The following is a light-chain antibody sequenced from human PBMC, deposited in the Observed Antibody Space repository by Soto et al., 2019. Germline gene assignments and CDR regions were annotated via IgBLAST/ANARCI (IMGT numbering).Light chain of an antibody. Sequence: DIEMTQSPSTLSASVGDRVTITCRASQSISSWLAWYQQKPGKAPKLLIYAASSLESGVPSRSSGSGSGTEFTLTISSLQPDDFATYYCQQYNSYSPTFGQGTKV. CDR2: AAS. V-gene: IGKV1-5*01. CDR3: QQYNSYSPT. J-gene: IGKJ1*01. CDR1: QSISSW.